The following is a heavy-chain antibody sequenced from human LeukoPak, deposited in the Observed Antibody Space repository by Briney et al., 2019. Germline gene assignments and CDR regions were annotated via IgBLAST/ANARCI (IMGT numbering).Heavy chain of an antibody. CDR1: GFTFSSYA. CDR2: ISGSGGST. D-gene: IGHD6-13*01. J-gene: IGHJ4*02. CDR3: AKRQQQRSFFDY. V-gene: IGHV3-23*01. Sequence: GGSLRLSCAASGFTFSSYAMSWVRQAPGKGLEWVSAISGSGGSTYYADSVKGRFTVSRDNSKNTLYLQMNSLRAEDTAVYYCAKRQQQRSFFDYWGQGTLVTVSS.